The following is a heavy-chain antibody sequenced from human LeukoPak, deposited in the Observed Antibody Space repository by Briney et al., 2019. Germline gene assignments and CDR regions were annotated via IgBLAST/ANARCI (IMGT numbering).Heavy chain of an antibody. V-gene: IGHV4-59*01. CDR2: IYYSGST. J-gene: IGHJ5*02. D-gene: IGHD3-3*01. Sequence: SETLSLTCTVSGGSISSYYWSWIRQPPGKGLEWIGYIYYSGSTNYNPSLKSRVTISVDTSKNQFPLKLSSVTAADTAVYYCASSNYDFWSGYYQANNWFDPWGQGTLVTVSS. CDR3: ASSNYDFWSGYYQANNWFDP. CDR1: GGSISSYY.